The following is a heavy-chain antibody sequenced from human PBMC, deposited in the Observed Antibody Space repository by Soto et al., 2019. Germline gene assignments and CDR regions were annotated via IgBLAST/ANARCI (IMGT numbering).Heavy chain of an antibody. Sequence: QVQLQESGPGLVKPSQTLSLTCTVSGGSISRGGYYWSWIRQHPGKGLEWIGYIYSSGSTYYNPSLKSRVTISVDTSKNQFSLKLSSVTAADTAVYYCARSRWELPLDIWGQGTMVTVSS. CDR3: ARSRWELPLDI. CDR1: GGSISRGGYY. D-gene: IGHD1-26*01. V-gene: IGHV4-31*03. J-gene: IGHJ3*02. CDR2: IYSSGST.